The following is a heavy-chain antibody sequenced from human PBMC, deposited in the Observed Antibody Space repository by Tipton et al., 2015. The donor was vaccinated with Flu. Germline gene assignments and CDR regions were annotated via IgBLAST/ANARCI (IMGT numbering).Heavy chain of an antibody. J-gene: IGHJ4*02. Sequence: TLSLTCAVYGGSFSGYYWSWIRQPPGKGLEWIGEINHSGSTNYNPSLKSRVTISVDTSKNQFSLKLSSVTAADTAVYYCARVGDYWGQGTLVTVSS. CDR3: ARVGDY. V-gene: IGHV4-34*01. CDR2: INHSGST. CDR1: GGSFSGYY.